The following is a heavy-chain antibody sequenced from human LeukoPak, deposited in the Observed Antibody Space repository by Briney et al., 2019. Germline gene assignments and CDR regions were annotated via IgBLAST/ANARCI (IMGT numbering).Heavy chain of an antibody. Sequence: SETLSLTCAVYGGSFSGYYWSWIRQPPGKGLEWIGEINHSGSTNYNPSLKSRVTISVDTSKNQFSLKLSSVTAADTAVYYCASVIAVAAYQAFDIWGQGTMVTVSS. CDR1: GGSFSGYY. V-gene: IGHV4-34*01. D-gene: IGHD6-19*01. J-gene: IGHJ3*02. CDR2: INHSGST. CDR3: ASVIAVAAYQAFDI.